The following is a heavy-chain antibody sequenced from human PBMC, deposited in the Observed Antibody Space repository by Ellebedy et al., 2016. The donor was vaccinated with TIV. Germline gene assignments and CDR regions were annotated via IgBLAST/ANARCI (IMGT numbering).Heavy chain of an antibody. CDR3: ARIRGYSYGLSAFDV. D-gene: IGHD5-18*01. J-gene: IGHJ3*01. Sequence: SGPTLVXPTQTLTLTCTFSGFSLSTTGMRVCWIRQPPGKALEWLALIDWDDEKYSISLKTRLTISKDISKNQVVLTMTNMDPVDTATYYCARIRGYSYGLSAFDVWGQGTMVIVSS. CDR2: IDWDDEK. V-gene: IGHV2-70*01. CDR1: GFSLSTTGMR.